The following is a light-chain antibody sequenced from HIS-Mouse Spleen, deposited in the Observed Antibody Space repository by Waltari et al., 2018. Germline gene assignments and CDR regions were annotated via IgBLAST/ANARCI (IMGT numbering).Light chain of an antibody. CDR2: AAS. V-gene: IGKV1-9*01. CDR1: QGISSY. CDR3: QQLYSYPPT. Sequence: DIQLTQSPSFLSASVGDRVTITCRASQGISSYLAWYQQKPGKAPKLLIYAASTLQSGVPSRFSGSGSGTEFTLTISSLQHEDFATYYCQQLYSYPPTFGQGTKVEIK. J-gene: IGKJ1*01.